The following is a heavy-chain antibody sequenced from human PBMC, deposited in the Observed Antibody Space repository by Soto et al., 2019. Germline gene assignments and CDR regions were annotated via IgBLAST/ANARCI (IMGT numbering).Heavy chain of an antibody. V-gene: IGHV3-73*02. Sequence: EVQLVESGGGLVQPGGFLKVSCAASGFTFSDSAMHWVRQASGKGLEWVGRIRNKGNNYATAYTASVKGRFTISRDDSKNTVYLQMNSLKIDDTAVYYCTARRDWTAVDPLEYWGLGTLVTVSS. CDR3: TARRDWTAVDPLEY. CDR1: GFTFSDSA. J-gene: IGHJ4*02. D-gene: IGHD5-18*01. CDR2: IRNKGNNYAT.